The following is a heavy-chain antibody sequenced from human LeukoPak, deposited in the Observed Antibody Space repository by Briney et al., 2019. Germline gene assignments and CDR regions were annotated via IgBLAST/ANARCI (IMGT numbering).Heavy chain of an antibody. CDR3: ATLPHTEFHY. J-gene: IGHJ4*02. D-gene: IGHD2-8*02. CDR1: GFTVSSNY. V-gene: IGHV5-51*01. Sequence: PGGSLRLSCAASGFTVSSNYMSWVRQAPGKGLEWMGIIHPGDSDTRYSPSFQGQVTISADKSISTSYLQWSSLKASNTAMYYCATLPHTEFHYWGQGTLVTVSS. CDR2: IHPGDSDT.